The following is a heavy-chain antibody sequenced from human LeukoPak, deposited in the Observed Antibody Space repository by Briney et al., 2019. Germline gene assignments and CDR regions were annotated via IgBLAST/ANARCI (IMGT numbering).Heavy chain of an antibody. CDR1: GASFKYYY. Sequence: PSETLSLTCAVYGASFKYYYWSWIRQSPGKGLEWIGEINHSGSTNYNPSLKSRVAMSVDTSKNQFSLKLTSVTAADTAVYYCARMPPVGGSYVYWGQGTLVTVPS. V-gene: IGHV4-34*01. CDR3: ARMPPVGGSYVY. D-gene: IGHD1-26*01. J-gene: IGHJ4*02. CDR2: INHSGST.